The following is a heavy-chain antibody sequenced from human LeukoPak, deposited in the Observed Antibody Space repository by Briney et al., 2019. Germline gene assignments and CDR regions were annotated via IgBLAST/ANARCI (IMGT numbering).Heavy chain of an antibody. Sequence: SVKVSRKASGGTFSSYAISWVRQAPGQGLEWMGRIIPIFGTANYAQKFQGRVTITTDESTSTAYMELSSLRSEDTAVYYCARVSLSYCGGDCYGPHNWFDPWGQGTLVTVSS. D-gene: IGHD2-21*02. CDR2: IIPIFGTA. J-gene: IGHJ5*02. V-gene: IGHV1-69*05. CDR3: ARVSLSYCGGDCYGPHNWFDP. CDR1: GGTFSSYA.